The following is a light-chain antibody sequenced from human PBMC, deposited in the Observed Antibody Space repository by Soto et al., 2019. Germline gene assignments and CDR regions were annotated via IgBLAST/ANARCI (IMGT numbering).Light chain of an antibody. V-gene: IGKV1-13*02. J-gene: IGKJ1*01. CDR3: QQYNSYSRT. CDR2: KAS. Sequence: AVQLTQSPSSLSASVGDRVTISCRASQGIGSALAWYQQNPGKAPKVLIYKASSLESGVPSRFSGSGSGTEFTLTISSLQPDDFATYYCQQYNSYSRTFGQGTKV. CDR1: QGIGSA.